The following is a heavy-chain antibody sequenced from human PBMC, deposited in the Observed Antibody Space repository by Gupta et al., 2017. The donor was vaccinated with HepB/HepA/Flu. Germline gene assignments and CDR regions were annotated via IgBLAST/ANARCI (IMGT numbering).Heavy chain of an antibody. CDR1: GYTFINYA. Sequence: QVQLVQSGAAVKRPGASVRISCKASGYTFINYAMNWVRQTPGQRLEWMGRINNGNGNTKSSEKFQGRVTITRDTSASTAYMELSSLTSEDTAVYFCASSRQSGYDYGYWGQGTLVTVSS. J-gene: IGHJ4*02. CDR2: INNGNGNT. V-gene: IGHV1-3*04. CDR3: ASSRQSGYDYGY. D-gene: IGHD5-12*01.